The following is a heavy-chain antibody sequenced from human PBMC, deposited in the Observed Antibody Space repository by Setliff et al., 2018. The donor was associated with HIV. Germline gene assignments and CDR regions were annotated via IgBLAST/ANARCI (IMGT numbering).Heavy chain of an antibody. Sequence: GGSLRLSCAASGFNFKTYGMTWVRQAPGKGLDWVAFIRYDGSNKYYADSVKGRFTISRDNSKNTLYLQMNSLRAEDTAVYYCAKIQNPQGYYYDSSGYYPHPGSPDYWGQGTTVTVSS. J-gene: IGHJ4*03. CDR3: AKIQNPQGYYYDSSGYYPHPGSPDY. CDR1: GFNFKTYG. D-gene: IGHD3-22*01. V-gene: IGHV3-30*02. CDR2: IRYDGSNK.